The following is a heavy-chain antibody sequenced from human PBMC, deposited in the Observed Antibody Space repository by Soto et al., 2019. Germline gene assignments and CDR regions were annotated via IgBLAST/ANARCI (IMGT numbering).Heavy chain of an antibody. J-gene: IGHJ4*02. CDR2: ISSSSSYI. CDR3: ANTIRYSGYDYGY. D-gene: IGHD5-12*01. Sequence: PGGSLRLSCAASGFTFSSYSTNWVRQAPGKGLEWVSSISSSSSYIYYADSVKGRFTISRDNAKNSLYLQMNSLRAEDTAVYYCANTIRYSGYDYGYWGQGTLVTVSS. V-gene: IGHV3-21*04. CDR1: GFTFSSYS.